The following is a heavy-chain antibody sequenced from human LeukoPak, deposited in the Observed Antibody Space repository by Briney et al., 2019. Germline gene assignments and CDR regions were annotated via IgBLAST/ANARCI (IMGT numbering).Heavy chain of an antibody. D-gene: IGHD4-17*01. V-gene: IGHV4-30-4*01. Sequence: SETLSLTCTVSGGSISSGDYYWSWIRQPPGKGLEWIGYIYYSGSTYYNPSLKSRVTISVDTSKNQFSLKLSSVTAADTAVYYCARGDYGDFGIYIDYWGQGTPVTVSS. CDR3: ARGDYGDFGIYIDY. CDR1: GGSISSGDYY. J-gene: IGHJ4*02. CDR2: IYYSGST.